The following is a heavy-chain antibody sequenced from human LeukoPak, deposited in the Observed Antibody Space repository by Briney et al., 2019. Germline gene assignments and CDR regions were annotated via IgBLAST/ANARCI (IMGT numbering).Heavy chain of an antibody. Sequence: AGGSLRLSCAASGYTFSSYSINWVRQAPGKGLEWVSSISIRSSYIYYADSVRGRFSISRDDARDSLYLQMNSLRAEDTAVYYCVRLRRNSDTSGYYYYYDYWGQGTLVTVSS. D-gene: IGHD3-22*01. CDR2: ISIRSSYI. CDR3: VRLRRNSDTSGYYYYYDY. CDR1: GYTFSSYS. V-gene: IGHV3-21*01. J-gene: IGHJ4*02.